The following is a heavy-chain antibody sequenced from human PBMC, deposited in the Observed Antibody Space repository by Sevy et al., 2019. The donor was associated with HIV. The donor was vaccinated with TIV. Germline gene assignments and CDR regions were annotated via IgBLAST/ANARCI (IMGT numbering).Heavy chain of an antibody. D-gene: IGHD3-10*01. CDR2: INRDGSDT. J-gene: IGHJ4*02. CDR3: TRGYYGSGSNPYFDY. V-gene: IGHV3-74*01. Sequence: GGSLRLSCAASGFTFSSSWMHWVHQAPGKGLVWVSRINRDGSDTDYADSVKGRFTIFRDNAKNTLYLQMNSLRAEDTAMYFCTRGYYGSGSNPYFDYWSQGTLVTVSS. CDR1: GFTFSSSW.